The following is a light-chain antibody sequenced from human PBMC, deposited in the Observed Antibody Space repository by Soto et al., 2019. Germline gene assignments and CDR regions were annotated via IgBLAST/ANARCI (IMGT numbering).Light chain of an antibody. J-gene: IGKJ1*01. CDR2: LAS. Sequence: VMTQSTVSLCVRPGEPASISCRASHSLLHSNGYNYLDWYVQKPGQSPQLLINLASNRASGVPDNFSGSGTGTDFTLNIRRVEAEDVGIYYCMQALQTPWTFGQGTKVDIK. CDR1: HSLLHSNGYNY. CDR3: MQALQTPWT. V-gene: IGKV2-28*01.